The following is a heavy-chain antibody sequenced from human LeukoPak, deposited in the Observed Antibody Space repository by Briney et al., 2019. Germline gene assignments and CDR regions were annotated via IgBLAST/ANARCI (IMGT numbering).Heavy chain of an antibody. CDR3: ARGDYYYMDV. CDR2: IYYSGST. Sequence: KPSETLSLTCTVSGDFIRSYYWSWIRQPPGKGLEWIGYIYYSGSTNYNPSLKSRVTISIDTSKNQFSLKLSSVTAADTAVYYCARGDYYYMDVWGKGTTVTVPS. J-gene: IGHJ6*03. CDR1: GDFIRSYY. V-gene: IGHV4-59*01.